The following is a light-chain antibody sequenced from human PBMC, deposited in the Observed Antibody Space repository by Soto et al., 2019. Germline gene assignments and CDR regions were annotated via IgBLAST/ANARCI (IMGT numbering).Light chain of an antibody. J-gene: IGKJ3*01. CDR1: QSVSSS. CDR2: ASP. Sequence: EIVLTQSPGTLSLSPGERATLSCRASQSVSSSSFAWYQQRPGQAPRRLIYASPIRAPGIPDRFSGSGSGTEFSLTISSLQSEDFAVYFCQQYYDWPSEVTFGPGTKVDIK. CDR3: QQYYDWPSEVT. V-gene: IGKV3-15*01.